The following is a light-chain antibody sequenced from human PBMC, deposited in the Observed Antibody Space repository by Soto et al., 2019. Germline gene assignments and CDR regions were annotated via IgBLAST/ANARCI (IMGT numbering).Light chain of an antibody. Sequence: DTVLTQSPISLPVTPGEPASISCRSSQSLLHSNGYNYLDWYLQKPGQSPQLLIYFGSHRPSGVPDRFSGSGSGTDFTLRISRVEAVDVGVYYCMQALHTPCFGQGTRLEIK. J-gene: IGKJ5*01. CDR1: QSLLHSNGYNY. V-gene: IGKV2-28*01. CDR3: MQALHTPC. CDR2: FGS.